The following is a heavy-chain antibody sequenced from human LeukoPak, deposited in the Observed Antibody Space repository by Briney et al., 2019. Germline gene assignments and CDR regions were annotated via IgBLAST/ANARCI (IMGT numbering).Heavy chain of an antibody. CDR1: GASISSYY. CDR2: IYYSGST. D-gene: IGHD3-22*01. CDR3: ARSFYDSSGYLDAFDI. V-gene: IGHV4-59*08. J-gene: IGHJ3*02. Sequence: SETLSLTCIVSGASISSYYWSWIRQPPGKGREWIGYIYYSGSTNYNPSLKSRVTISVDTSKTQFSPKLSSVTAADTAVYYCARSFYDSSGYLDAFDIWGQGTMVTVSS.